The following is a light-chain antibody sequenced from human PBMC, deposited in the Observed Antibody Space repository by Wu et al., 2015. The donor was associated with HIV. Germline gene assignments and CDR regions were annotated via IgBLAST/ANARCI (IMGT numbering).Light chain of an antibody. V-gene: IGKV3-20*01. CDR1: QSVTNNY. Sequence: EIIMTQSPASLSVSPGERVTLSCRASQSVTNNYLAWYQQKPGQAPRVLIYGASSRATGIPDRFSGGGSGTDFSLTISRLEPEDFAVYYCQQYVTSITFGQGTRLEIK. J-gene: IGKJ5*01. CDR2: GAS. CDR3: QQYVTSIT.